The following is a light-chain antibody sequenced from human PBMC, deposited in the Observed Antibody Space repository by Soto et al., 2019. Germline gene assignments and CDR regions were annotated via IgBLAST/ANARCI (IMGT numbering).Light chain of an antibody. V-gene: IGKV3-15*01. CDR2: GAS. Sequence: EIVMTQSPATLSVSPGDRSSLSCMSSQSFTSNLAWYQQKPGQAPRLLIYGASTRATGIPARFSGSGSGTEFTLTISSLQSEDFAVYFCQQYNNWPPITFGQGTRLEIK. J-gene: IGKJ5*01. CDR3: QQYNNWPPIT. CDR1: QSFTSN.